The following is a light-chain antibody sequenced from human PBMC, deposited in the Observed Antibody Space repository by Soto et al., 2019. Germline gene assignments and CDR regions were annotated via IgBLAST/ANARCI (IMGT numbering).Light chain of an antibody. CDR2: DAS. CDR3: QQYNSFSWT. Sequence: PSTLSASIGDRVTITCLASHSITTWLAWYQQKPGRAPKSLIYDASILESGVPSRFSGSGSGTEFTLTISSLQPDDLATYYCQQYNSFSWTFGQGTKWIS. V-gene: IGKV1-5*01. J-gene: IGKJ1*01. CDR1: HSITTW.